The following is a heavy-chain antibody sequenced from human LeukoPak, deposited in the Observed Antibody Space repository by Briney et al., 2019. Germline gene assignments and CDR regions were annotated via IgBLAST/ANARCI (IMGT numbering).Heavy chain of an antibody. Sequence: SETLSLTCTVSGGSISAYYWSWIRQPPGKGLEWIGYIYYSGSTNYNPSLKSRVTISVDTSKNQFSLKLSSVTAADTAVYYCARVRVVAANRRYNWFDPWGQGTLVTVSS. CDR2: IYYSGST. J-gene: IGHJ5*02. D-gene: IGHD2-15*01. CDR3: ARVRVVAANRRYNWFDP. CDR1: GGSISAYY. V-gene: IGHV4-59*12.